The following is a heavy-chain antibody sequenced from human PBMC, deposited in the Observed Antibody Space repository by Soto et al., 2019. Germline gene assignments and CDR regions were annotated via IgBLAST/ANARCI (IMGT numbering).Heavy chain of an antibody. CDR1: XXXXTNYX. D-gene: IGHD1-26*01. CDR2: ISAFNGNT. Sequence: QVQLVQSGXXVKKPGAXVKVSCKPSXXXXTNYXXXWVRQAPGQGLEWMGWISAFNGNTKYAQKFQGRVTLTTDTSTSTAYMELRSLRYDDTAVYYCARDAGGGSYLAYWGQGTLVTVSS. J-gene: IGHJ4*02. CDR3: ARDAGGGSYLAY. V-gene: IGHV1-18*01.